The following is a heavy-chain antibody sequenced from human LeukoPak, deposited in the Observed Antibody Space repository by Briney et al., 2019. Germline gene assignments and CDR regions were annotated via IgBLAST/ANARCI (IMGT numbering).Heavy chain of an antibody. D-gene: IGHD3-9*01. J-gene: IGHJ4*02. CDR1: GFTFRSYA. CDR3: ARGNYDILTGSAFDY. V-gene: IGHV3-30*04. CDR2: TSYDGSKK. Sequence: GRSLRLSCADSGFTFRSYAMHWVRQAPGKGLEWVAVTSYDGSKKYYADSVKGRFTISRDNPKNTLYLQMSSLRVEDTAVYYCARGNYDILTGSAFDYWGQGTLVTVSS.